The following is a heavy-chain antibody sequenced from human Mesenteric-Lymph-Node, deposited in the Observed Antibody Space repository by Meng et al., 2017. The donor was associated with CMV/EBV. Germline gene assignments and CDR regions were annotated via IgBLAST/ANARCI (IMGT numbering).Heavy chain of an antibody. J-gene: IGHJ4*02. Sequence: ALVKVSCKASGYTFTSYGISWVRQAPGQGLEWMGWISAYNGNTNYAQKLQGRVTMTTDTSTSTAYMELRSLRSDDTAVYYCARSHSSSWYDARYDYWGQGTLVTVSS. CDR1: GYTFTSYG. V-gene: IGHV1-18*01. CDR2: ISAYNGNT. CDR3: ARSHSSSWYDARYDY. D-gene: IGHD6-13*01.